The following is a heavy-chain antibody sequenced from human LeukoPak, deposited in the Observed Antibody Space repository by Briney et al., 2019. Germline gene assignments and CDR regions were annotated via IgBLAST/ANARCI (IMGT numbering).Heavy chain of an antibody. CDR1: GYTFTRYY. Sequence: ASVKLSRTASGYTFTRYYMHWVRRAPGQGPEWRGWSNPNSGGTNYAQKFQGRVTMTRDTSISTAYMELSRLRSDDTAVYSCARVVKVVTPSDAFDIWGQGTMVTVSS. J-gene: IGHJ3*02. CDR2: SNPNSGGT. CDR3: ARVVKVVTPSDAFDI. D-gene: IGHD4-23*01. V-gene: IGHV1-2*02.